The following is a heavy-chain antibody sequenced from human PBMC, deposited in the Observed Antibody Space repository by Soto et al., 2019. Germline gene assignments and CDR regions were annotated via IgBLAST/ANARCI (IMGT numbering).Heavy chain of an antibody. D-gene: IGHD2-8*01. J-gene: IGHJ4*02. Sequence: QVQLQQSGPGLVKPSETLSLTCTVSGGSISTYYWSWIRQPPGKGLEWIGYIYYDGGATYNPSLESRVTISLDRSKKQSSLRLNSVTAADTAVYYCSRGGHCTDGVCSALDYWGQGTLVTVSS. V-gene: IGHV4-59*08. CDR2: IYYDGGA. CDR1: GGSISTYY. CDR3: SRGGHCTDGVCSALDY.